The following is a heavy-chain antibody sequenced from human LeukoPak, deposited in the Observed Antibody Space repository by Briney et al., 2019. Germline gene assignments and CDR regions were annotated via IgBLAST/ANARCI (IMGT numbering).Heavy chain of an antibody. D-gene: IGHD4-17*01. CDR1: GGTFSSYA. J-gene: IGHJ6*02. CDR2: ISANNGNT. V-gene: IGHV1-18*01. Sequence: GASVKVSCKASGGTFSSYAISWVRQAPGQGLEWMGWISANNGNTNYAQKLQGRVTMTTDTSTSTAYMELRSLRSDDTAVYYCASTGDYGDYYYYGMDVWGQGTTVTVSS. CDR3: ASTGDYGDYYYYGMDV.